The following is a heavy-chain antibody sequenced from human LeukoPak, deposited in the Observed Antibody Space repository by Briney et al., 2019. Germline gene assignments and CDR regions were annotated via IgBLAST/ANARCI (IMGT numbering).Heavy chain of an antibody. Sequence: GGSLRLSCAASGSTFSSYEMNWVRQAPGKGLEWVSYISSSGSTIYYADSVKGRFTISRDNAKNSLYLQMNSLRAEDTAVYYCARVVAAAANWFDPWGQGTLVTVSS. CDR2: ISSSGSTI. V-gene: IGHV3-48*03. CDR3: ARVVAAAANWFDP. CDR1: GSTFSSYE. D-gene: IGHD6-13*01. J-gene: IGHJ5*02.